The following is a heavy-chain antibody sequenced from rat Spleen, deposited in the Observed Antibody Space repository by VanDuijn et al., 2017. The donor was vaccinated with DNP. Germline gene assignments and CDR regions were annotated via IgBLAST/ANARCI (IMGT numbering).Heavy chain of an antibody. J-gene: IGHJ4*01. CDR3: TRESWGYVMDA. CDR1: GFSLTSYS. CDR2: MWYDGDT. V-gene: IGHV2-63*01. Sequence: QVQLKESGPGLVQPSETLSLTCTVSGFSLTSYSVSWVRQPSGKGPEWMGSMWYDGDTAYNSALKTRLSINRDTSKSQVFLKMNSLQTDDTAIYYCTRESWGYVMDAWGQGASVTVSS. D-gene: IGHD5-1*01.